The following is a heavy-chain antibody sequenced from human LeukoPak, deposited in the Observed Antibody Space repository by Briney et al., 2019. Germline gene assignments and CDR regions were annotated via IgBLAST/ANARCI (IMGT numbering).Heavy chain of an antibody. CDR2: VYYSGST. CDR3: ARAIDSSGWSIYYFDY. D-gene: IGHD6-19*01. Sequence: SETLPLTCTVSGDSISSYSWSWIRQPPGKGLEWIGYVYYSGSTNYNPSLKSRVTISVDTSKNQFSLKLSSVTAADTAVYYCARAIDSSGWSIYYFDYWGQGTLVTVSS. CDR1: GDSISSYS. J-gene: IGHJ4*02. V-gene: IGHV4-59*01.